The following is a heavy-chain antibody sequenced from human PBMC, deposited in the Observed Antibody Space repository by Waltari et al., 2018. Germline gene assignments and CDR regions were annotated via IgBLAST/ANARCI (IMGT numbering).Heavy chain of an antibody. Sequence: EVQLVESGGGLVKPGGSLRLSCVASGFTFNSYNMNWVRQAPRKGLEWVSSISSSSKYIYYADSVRGRFTISRDNAKNSLYLQMNSLRAEDTAVYYCAKNFPTPYYFDYWGQGTLVTVSS. V-gene: IGHV3-21*01. J-gene: IGHJ4*02. CDR3: AKNFPTPYYFDY. CDR2: ISSSSKYI. CDR1: GFTFNSYN.